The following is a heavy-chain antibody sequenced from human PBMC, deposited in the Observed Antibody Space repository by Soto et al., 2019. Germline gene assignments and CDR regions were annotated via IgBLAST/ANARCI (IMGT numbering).Heavy chain of an antibody. Sequence: PSETLSLTCAVYGGSFSGYYWSWIRQPPGKGLEWIGEINHSGSTNYNPSLKSRVTISVDTSKNQFSLKLSSVTAADTAVYYCARGGQRGIAAAYRSSSRRTYNWFDPWGQGTLVTVSS. D-gene: IGHD6-13*01. CDR1: GGSFSGYY. J-gene: IGHJ5*02. V-gene: IGHV4-34*01. CDR3: ARGGQRGIAAAYRSSSRRTYNWFDP. CDR2: INHSGST.